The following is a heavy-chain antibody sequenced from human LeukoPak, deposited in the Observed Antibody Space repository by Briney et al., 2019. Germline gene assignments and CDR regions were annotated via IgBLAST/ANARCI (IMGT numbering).Heavy chain of an antibody. D-gene: IGHD6-13*01. Sequence: SETLSLTCTASGGSISSSSYYWGWIRQPPGKGLEWIGSIYYSGSTYYNPSLKSRVTISVDTSKNQFSLKLSSVTAADTAVYYCARTTEAHSWRTRYYDYYMDVWGKGTTVTVSS. CDR2: IYYSGST. CDR3: ARTTEAHSWRTRYYDYYMDV. CDR1: GGSISSSSYY. V-gene: IGHV4-39*07. J-gene: IGHJ6*03.